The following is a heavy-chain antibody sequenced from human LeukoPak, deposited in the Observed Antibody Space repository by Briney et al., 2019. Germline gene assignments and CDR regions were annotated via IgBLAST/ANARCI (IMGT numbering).Heavy chain of an antibody. CDR1: GFMFSSYE. V-gene: IGHV3-48*03. Sequence: SGGSQRLSCAASGFMFSSYEMYWVRQAPGKGLEWVSYISSGASTMYYADSVKGRFTISRDNAKNSLFLQMNSLRAEDTAVYYCALLAVASDLDYCGQGTLVTVSS. D-gene: IGHD6-19*01. CDR3: ALLAVASDLDY. CDR2: ISSGASTM. J-gene: IGHJ4*02.